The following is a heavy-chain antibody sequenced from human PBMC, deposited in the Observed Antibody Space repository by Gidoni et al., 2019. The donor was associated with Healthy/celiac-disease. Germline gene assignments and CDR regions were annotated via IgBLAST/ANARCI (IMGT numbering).Heavy chain of an antibody. CDR2: ISWNRGSI. J-gene: IGHJ4*02. CDR3: AKDIAAAGTFDY. Sequence: EVQLVESGGGLVHPGRSLRLSCAASGFPVDDYAMHWVRQAPGKGLEWVLGISWNRGSICYADSVKGRFTISRDNAKNSLYLQMNSLRADDTALYYCAKDIAAAGTFDYWGQGTLVTVSS. V-gene: IGHV3-9*01. D-gene: IGHD6-13*01. CDR1: GFPVDDYA.